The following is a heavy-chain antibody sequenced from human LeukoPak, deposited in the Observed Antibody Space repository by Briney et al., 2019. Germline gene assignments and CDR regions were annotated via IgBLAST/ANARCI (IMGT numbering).Heavy chain of an antibody. D-gene: IGHD3-22*01. CDR3: AKGEGYFDY. J-gene: IGHJ4*02. CDR1: GFTFSSYA. V-gene: IGHV3-30*04. CDR2: ISYDGSNK. Sequence: PGGSLRLSCAASGFTFSSYAMHWVRQAPGKGLEWVAVISYDGSNKYYADSVKGRFTISRDNSKNTLYLQMNSLRAEDTAVYYCAKGEGYFDYWGQGTLVTVSS.